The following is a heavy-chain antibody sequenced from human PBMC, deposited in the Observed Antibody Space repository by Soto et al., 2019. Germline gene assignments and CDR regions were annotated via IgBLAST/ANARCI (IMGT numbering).Heavy chain of an antibody. D-gene: IGHD3-9*01. Sequence: GGSLRLSCAASGFTVSNNYMSWIRQAPGKGLEWVSYISSSGSTIYYADSVKGRFTISRDNAKNSLYLQMNSLRAEDTAVYYCARGILTSAAPDYWGQGTLVTVSS. CDR2: ISSSGSTI. J-gene: IGHJ4*02. V-gene: IGHV3-11*01. CDR3: ARGILTSAAPDY. CDR1: GFTVSNNY.